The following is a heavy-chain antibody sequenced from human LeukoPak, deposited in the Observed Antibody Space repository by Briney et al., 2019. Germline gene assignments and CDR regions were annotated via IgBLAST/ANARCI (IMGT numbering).Heavy chain of an antibody. D-gene: IGHD3-22*01. J-gene: IGHJ4*02. CDR1: GFTFSSYW. Sequence: GGSLRLSCAASGFTFSSYWMSWVRQAPGKGLEWVANIKQDGSEKYYVDSVKGRFTISRDNAKNSLYLQMNSLRAEDTAVYYCAKVAYPTYYYDSSGYYYGGYYFDYWGQGTLVTVSS. CDR2: IKQDGSEK. CDR3: AKVAYPTYYYDSSGYYYGGYYFDY. V-gene: IGHV3-7*01.